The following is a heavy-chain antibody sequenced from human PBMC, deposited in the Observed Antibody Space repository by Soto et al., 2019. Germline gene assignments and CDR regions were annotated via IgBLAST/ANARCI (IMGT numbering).Heavy chain of an antibody. Sequence: QVQLVESGGGVVQPGRSLRLSCAASGFTFSSYAMHWVRQAPGKGLEWVAVISYDGSNKYYADSVKGRFTISRDNSKNTLYLQMNSLRAEDTAVYYCARSARVAGAGAFDYWGQGTLVTVSS. CDR1: GFTFSSYA. V-gene: IGHV3-30-3*01. CDR3: ARSARVAGAGAFDY. D-gene: IGHD6-19*01. J-gene: IGHJ4*02. CDR2: ISYDGSNK.